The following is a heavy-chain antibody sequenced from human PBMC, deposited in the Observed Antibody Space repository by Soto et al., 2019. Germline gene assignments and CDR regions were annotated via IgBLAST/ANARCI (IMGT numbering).Heavy chain of an antibody. V-gene: IGHV2-5*02. D-gene: IGHD3-10*01. CDR3: ARQQSRGRDFDY. J-gene: IGHJ4*01. CDR1: GFSVSNTGVG. CDR2: IYWDDDD. Sequence: QITLKESGPTLVKPTQTLTMTCSVSGFSVSNTGVGVGWIRQPPGKALEWVALIYWDDDDRYSPSLRNRLTITKDTYKNLVVLTMTNMDPMDTATYYCARQQSRGRDFDYWGQGILVTVSS.